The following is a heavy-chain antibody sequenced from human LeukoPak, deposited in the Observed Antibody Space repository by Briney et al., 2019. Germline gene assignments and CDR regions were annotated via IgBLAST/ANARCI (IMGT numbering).Heavy chain of an antibody. CDR1: GGSISSYY. V-gene: IGHV4-59*01. Sequence: PSETLSLTCSVSGGSISSYYWSWIRQPPGKGLEYIGYIYYSGSTNYSPSLKSRVTISVDTSKDQFSLNLTSVTAADTAVYYCARLKCISTTCPSRYVMDVWGQGTTVTVSS. CDR3: ARLKCISTTCPSRYVMDV. D-gene: IGHD2-2*01. J-gene: IGHJ6*02. CDR2: IYYSGST.